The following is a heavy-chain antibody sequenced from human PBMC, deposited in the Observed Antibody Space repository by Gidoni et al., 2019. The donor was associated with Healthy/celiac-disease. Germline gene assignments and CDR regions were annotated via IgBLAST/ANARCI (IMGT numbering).Heavy chain of an antibody. J-gene: IGHJ3*02. CDR1: GFTVSSNY. Sequence: EVQLVESGGGLIQPGGSLRLSCAASGFTVSSNYMSWVRQAPGKGLEWVSVIYSGGSTYYADSVKGRFTISRDNSKNTLYLQMNSLRAEDTAVYYCASAPTYGDYEGAFDIWGQGTMVTVSS. V-gene: IGHV3-53*01. CDR2: IYSGGST. CDR3: ASAPTYGDYEGAFDI. D-gene: IGHD4-17*01.